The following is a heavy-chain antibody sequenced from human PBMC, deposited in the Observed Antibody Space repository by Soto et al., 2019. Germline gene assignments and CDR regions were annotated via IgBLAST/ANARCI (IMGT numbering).Heavy chain of an antibody. CDR2: ISAYNANA. J-gene: IGHJ4*02. Sequence: QIQLLQSGAEVKKPGASVKVTCKASGYTFRNFGISWVRQAPGQGLEWMGWISAYNANANYAQKFQGRLTMTADTSTSTAYMELRSLRSDATAVYYCARENSYFDYCGQGTLVTVSS. CDR1: GYTFRNFG. V-gene: IGHV1-18*01. CDR3: ARENSYFDY.